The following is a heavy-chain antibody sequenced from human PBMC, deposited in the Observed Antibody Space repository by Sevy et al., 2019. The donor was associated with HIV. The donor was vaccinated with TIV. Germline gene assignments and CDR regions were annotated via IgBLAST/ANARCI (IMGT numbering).Heavy chain of an antibody. CDR1: GLTFSSNA. Sequence: EGSLRLSCAASGLTFSSNAMHWVRQAPGKELEWVAVTAYDGSKEFYADSVKGRFTISRDNSKNTLYLHMNSLRAEDTDVYYCARCLSGSVCYPPDNYFDSWGQGTLVTVSS. D-gene: IGHD6-19*01. J-gene: IGHJ4*02. CDR2: TAYDGSKE. V-gene: IGHV3-30-3*01. CDR3: ARCLSGSVCYPPDNYFDS.